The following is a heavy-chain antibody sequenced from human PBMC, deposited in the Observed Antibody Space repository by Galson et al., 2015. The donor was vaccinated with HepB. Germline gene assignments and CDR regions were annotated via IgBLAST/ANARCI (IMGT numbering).Heavy chain of an antibody. Sequence: SVKVSCKASGYTFTSYGISWVRQAPGQGLEWMGWISAYNGNTNYAQKLQGRVTMTTDTSTSTAYMELRSLRSDDTAVYYCARDRYIAAAGLLDYWGQGTLVTVSS. CDR2: ISAYNGNT. CDR1: GYTFTSYG. V-gene: IGHV1-18*04. D-gene: IGHD6-13*01. J-gene: IGHJ4*02. CDR3: ARDRYIAAAGLLDY.